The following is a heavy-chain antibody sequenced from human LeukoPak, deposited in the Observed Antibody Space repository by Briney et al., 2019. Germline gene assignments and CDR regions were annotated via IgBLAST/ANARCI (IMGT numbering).Heavy chain of an antibody. V-gene: IGHV3-53*01. CDR3: AREIGYYFDSDDSRLRGRLDV. CDR2: IYPGGVT. Sequence: PGGSLRLSCAASGLTINTNYMNWVRQAPGRGLEWLSVIYPGGVTKYAESVKGRFTVSRDIAMNTVYLEMNDLRAEDTALYYCAREIGYYFDSDDSRLRGRLDVWGKGTSVTVSS. D-gene: IGHD3-22*01. J-gene: IGHJ6*04. CDR1: GLTINTNY.